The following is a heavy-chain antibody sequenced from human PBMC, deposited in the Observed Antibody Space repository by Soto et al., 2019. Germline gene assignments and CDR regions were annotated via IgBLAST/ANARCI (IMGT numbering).Heavy chain of an antibody. CDR1: GFSLSTSGVG. CDR2: IYWDDDK. Sequence: QITLKESGPTLVKPTQTLTLTCTFSGFSLSTSGVGVGWIRQPPGKALEWLALIYWDDDKRYSPSLKSRLTIXNXXSKNPVVLTIPNMDPVDTATYYCAHTRSLYYGTHVWGQGTTVTVSS. V-gene: IGHV2-5*02. J-gene: IGHJ6*02. CDR3: AHTRSLYYGTHV.